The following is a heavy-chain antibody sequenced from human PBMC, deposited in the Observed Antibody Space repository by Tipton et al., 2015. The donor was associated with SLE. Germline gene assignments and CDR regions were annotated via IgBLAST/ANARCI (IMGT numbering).Heavy chain of an antibody. CDR2: INHSGST. V-gene: IGHV4-34*01. Sequence: TLSLTCAVYGGSFSGYYWSWIRQPPGKGLEWIGEINHSGSTNYNPSLKSRVTTSVDTSKNQFSLKLSSVTAADTAVYYCAGASSWYDYWGQGTLVTVSS. J-gene: IGHJ4*02. CDR1: GGSFSGYY. CDR3: AGASSWYDY. D-gene: IGHD6-13*01.